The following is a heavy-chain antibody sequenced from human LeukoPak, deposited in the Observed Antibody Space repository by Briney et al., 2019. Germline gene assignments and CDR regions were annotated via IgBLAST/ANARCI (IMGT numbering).Heavy chain of an antibody. Sequence: VASVKVSCKASGGTFSSYTISWVRQAPGQGLEWLGRIIPILGIANYAQKFQGRVTITADKSTSTAYMELSSLRSEDSAVYYCARDNGGMSDYWGQGTLVTVSS. CDR2: IIPILGIA. D-gene: IGHD4-23*01. CDR3: ARDNGGMSDY. V-gene: IGHV1-69*04. J-gene: IGHJ4*02. CDR1: GGTFSSYT.